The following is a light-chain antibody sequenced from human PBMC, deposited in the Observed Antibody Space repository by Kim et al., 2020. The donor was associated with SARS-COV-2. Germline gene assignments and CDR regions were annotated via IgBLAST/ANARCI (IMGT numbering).Light chain of an antibody. J-gene: IGLJ7*01. CDR2: RTN. V-gene: IGLV1-47*01. Sequence: QSVVTQPPSASGTPGQRVTISCSGSTSNFGNNYVYWYKHFPGMAPKLLIYRTNERPSGVPDRFSGFKSGTSASLAISGLRSEDEADYYCVAWDDSLNIIVFGGGTQLTVL. CDR3: VAWDDSLNIIV. CDR1: TSNFGNNY.